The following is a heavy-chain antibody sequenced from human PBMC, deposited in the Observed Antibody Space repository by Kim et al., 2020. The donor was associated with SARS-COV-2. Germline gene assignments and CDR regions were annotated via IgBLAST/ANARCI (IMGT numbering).Heavy chain of an antibody. CDR2: IYYSGST. V-gene: IGHV4-59*01. CDR1: GGSISSYY. D-gene: IGHD6-19*01. Sequence: SETLSLTCTVSGGSISSYYWSWIRQPPGKGLEWIGYIYYSGSTNYNPSLKSRVTISVDTSKNQVSLKLSSVTAADTAVYYCSRDPIAVAGTDHDAFDIWG. J-gene: IGHJ3*02. CDR3: SRDPIAVAGTDHDAFDI.